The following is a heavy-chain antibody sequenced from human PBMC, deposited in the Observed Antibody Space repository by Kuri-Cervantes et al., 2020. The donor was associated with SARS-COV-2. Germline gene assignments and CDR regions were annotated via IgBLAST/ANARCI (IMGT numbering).Heavy chain of an antibody. Sequence: SETLSLTCTVSGYSISSGYYWGWIRQPPGKGLEWIGSIYHSGSTYYNPSLKSRVTISVDTSKNQFSLKLSSVTAADTAVYYCASRSASLTELYYFDYWGQGTLFTVSS. J-gene: IGHJ4*02. CDR2: IYHSGST. V-gene: IGHV4-38-2*02. D-gene: IGHD1-20*01. CDR3: ASRSASLTELYYFDY. CDR1: GYSISSGYY.